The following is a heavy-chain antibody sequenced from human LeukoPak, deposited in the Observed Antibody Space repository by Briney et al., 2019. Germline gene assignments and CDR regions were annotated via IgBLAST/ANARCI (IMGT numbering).Heavy chain of an antibody. CDR2: ISSSSSYI. J-gene: IGHJ4*02. D-gene: IGHD4-23*01. CDR3: ARVTHGGITWDY. CDR1: GFTFSSYS. Sequence: GGSLRLSCAASGFTFSSYSMNWVRQAPGKGLEWVSSISSSSSYIYYADSVKGRFTISRDNAKNSLYLQMNSLRAEDTAVYYCARVTHGGITWDYWGQGTLVTVSS. V-gene: IGHV3-21*01.